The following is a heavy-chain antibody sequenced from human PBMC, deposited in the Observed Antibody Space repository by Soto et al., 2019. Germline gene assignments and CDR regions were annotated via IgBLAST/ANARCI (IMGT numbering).Heavy chain of an antibody. CDR1: GFTFSNYL. J-gene: IGHJ4*02. Sequence: GGSLRLSCAASGFTFSNYLMHWVRQAPGKGLVWVSRIKNDGSSTIYYADSVKGRFTISRDNAKNSLYLQMNSLRDEDTAVYYCARDAGYSYGPFDYWGQGTLVTVSS. D-gene: IGHD5-18*01. CDR2: IKNDGSSTI. CDR3: ARDAGYSYGPFDY. V-gene: IGHV3-74*01.